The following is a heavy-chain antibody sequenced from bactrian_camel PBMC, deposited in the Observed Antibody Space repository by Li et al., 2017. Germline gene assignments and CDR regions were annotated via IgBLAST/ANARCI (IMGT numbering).Heavy chain of an antibody. CDR3: ANRWVATATCPDPRFGS. CDR2: INSNGST. J-gene: IGHJ6*01. CDR1: GFPFSSYG. D-gene: IGHD4*01. Sequence: VQLVESGGGLVQPGGSLTLSCVASGFPFSSYGLSWVRLPPGKDLEYVSTINSNGSTYYRTTVEGRFTISRDNAKNTVYLQMNRLKTEDTAMYYCANRWVATATCPDPRFGSWGQGTQVTVS. V-gene: IGHV3S40*01.